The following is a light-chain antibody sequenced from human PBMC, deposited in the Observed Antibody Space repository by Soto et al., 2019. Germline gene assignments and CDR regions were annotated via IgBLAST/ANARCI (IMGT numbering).Light chain of an antibody. CDR3: SSYTSSRYV. CDR2: EVS. CDR1: GSDVGNYNR. V-gene: IGLV2-18*02. Sequence: QSALTQPPSVSGSPGQSVTISCTGTGSDVGNYNRVSWYQQPPGTAPKLMIYEVSNRPSGVPDRFSGSKSGNTASLTISGLQAEDEADYYCSSYTSSRYVFGTGTKVTVL. J-gene: IGLJ1*01.